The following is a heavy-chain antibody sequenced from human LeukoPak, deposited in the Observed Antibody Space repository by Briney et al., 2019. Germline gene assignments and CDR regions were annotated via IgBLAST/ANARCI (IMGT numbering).Heavy chain of an antibody. Sequence: ASVKVSCKASGYTFTSYGISWVRQAPGQGLEWMGWISAYNGNTNYPQKFQGRVTMTRDTSISTAYMELSRLRSDDTAVYYCARDLDPYYFDYWGQGTLVTVSS. D-gene: IGHD3/OR15-3a*01. CDR2: ISAYNGNT. CDR1: GYTFTSYG. CDR3: ARDLDPYYFDY. V-gene: IGHV1-18*01. J-gene: IGHJ4*02.